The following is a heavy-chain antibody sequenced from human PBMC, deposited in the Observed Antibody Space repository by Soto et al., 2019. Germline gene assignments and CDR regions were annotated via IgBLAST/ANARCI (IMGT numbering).Heavy chain of an antibody. V-gene: IGHV1-2*04. CDR3: ARGTETVWSGYLSYYYYYMDV. CDR2: INPNSGGT. D-gene: IGHD3-3*01. Sequence: QVQLVQSGAEVKKPGASVKVSCKASGYTFTGYYMHWVRQAPGQGLEWMGWINPNSGGTNYAQKFQGWVTMTRDTPISTAYMELSRLRSDDTAVYYCARGTETVWSGYLSYYYYYMDVWGKGTTVTVSS. J-gene: IGHJ6*03. CDR1: GYTFTGYY.